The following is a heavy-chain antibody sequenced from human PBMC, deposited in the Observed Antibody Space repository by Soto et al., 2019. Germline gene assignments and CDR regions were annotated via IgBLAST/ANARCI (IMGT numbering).Heavy chain of an antibody. Sequence: PSETLSLTCTVSGGSMSGYYWSWIRQPPGKGLEWIGDIYYSGTTSYNPSPNSRVAMSVDTSKNQFSLKVNSVTAADTAVYYCARESYYGSGATVVAYWGQGTLVTVS. D-gene: IGHD3-10*01. V-gene: IGHV4-59*01. CDR1: GGSMSGYY. CDR2: IYYSGTT. CDR3: ARESYYGSGATVVAY. J-gene: IGHJ4*02.